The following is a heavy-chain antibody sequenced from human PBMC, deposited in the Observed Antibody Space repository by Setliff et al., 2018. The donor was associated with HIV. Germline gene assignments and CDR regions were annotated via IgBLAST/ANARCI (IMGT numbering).Heavy chain of an antibody. V-gene: IGHV4-34*01. D-gene: IGHD3-10*01. Sequence: PSETLSLTCAAYGGSFSGYYWSWIRQPPGKGLEWIGEINHSGSTSYNPSLKSRVTISVDTAKNQFSLKLTSVTAADTAVYYCARSWGSGSYPYWGQGTLVTVS. CDR2: INHSGST. CDR3: ARSWGSGSYPY. J-gene: IGHJ4*02. CDR1: GGSFSGYY.